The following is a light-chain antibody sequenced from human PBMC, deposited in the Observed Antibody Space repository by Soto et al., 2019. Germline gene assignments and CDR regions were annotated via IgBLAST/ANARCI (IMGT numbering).Light chain of an antibody. CDR2: EVS. CDR3: SSFGGGNKVL. V-gene: IGLV2-8*01. CDR1: SSDVGGYNF. J-gene: IGLJ3*02. Sequence: QSALTQPPSASGSPGQSVTISCTGTSSDVGGYNFGSWYQQHPGKVPKTMIYEVSKRPSGVPDRFSGSKSGNTASLTVSGLQAEDEADYYCSSFGGGNKVLFGGGTKLTVL.